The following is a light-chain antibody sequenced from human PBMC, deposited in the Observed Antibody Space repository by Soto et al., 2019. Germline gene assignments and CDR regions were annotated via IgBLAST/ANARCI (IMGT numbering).Light chain of an antibody. J-gene: IGKJ4*01. CDR1: QSVSSY. V-gene: IGKV3-11*01. Sequence: ELVLPQSPATLSLSPGARATLSGRASQSVSSYLAWYQQKPGQAPRLLIYDASNKATGIPVRFSGSGSGTDFTLTISSLEPEEFAVYYCQQRSSWPLSFGGGTKVDIK. CDR3: QQRSSWPLS. CDR2: DAS.